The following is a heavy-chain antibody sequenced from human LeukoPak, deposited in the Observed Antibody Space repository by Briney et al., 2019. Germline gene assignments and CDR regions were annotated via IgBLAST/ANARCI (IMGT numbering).Heavy chain of an antibody. CDR1: GFTFSNYW. V-gene: IGHV3-48*01. D-gene: IGHD2-8*01. J-gene: IGHJ4*02. Sequence: GGSLRLSCAASGFTFSNYWMHWVRQAPGKGLEWVSYISSSSSTIYYADSVKGRFTISRDNAKNSLYLQMNSLRAEDTAVYYCVMEGLDYWGQGTLVTVSS. CDR2: ISSSSSTI. CDR3: VMEGLDY.